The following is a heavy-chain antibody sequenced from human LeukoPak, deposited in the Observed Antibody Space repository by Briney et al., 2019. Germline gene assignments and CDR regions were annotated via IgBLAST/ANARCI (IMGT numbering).Heavy chain of an antibody. Sequence: GASVKVSCKASGFSFTGSVIQWVRQARGQRLEWIGWIVVGSGNTNYAQKFQERVTITRDRSTSTAYMELRSLRSDDTAVYCCARGGVFYYGGNSGFDYWGQGTLVTVSS. CDR1: GFSFTGSV. V-gene: IGHV1-58*02. J-gene: IGHJ4*02. CDR3: ARGGVFYYGGNSGFDY. CDR2: IVVGSGNT. D-gene: IGHD4-23*01.